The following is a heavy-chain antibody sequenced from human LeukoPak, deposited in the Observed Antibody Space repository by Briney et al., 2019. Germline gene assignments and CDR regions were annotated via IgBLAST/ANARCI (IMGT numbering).Heavy chain of an antibody. J-gene: IGHJ4*02. CDR3: ARDGGSGYDAYYFDY. Sequence: PGGSLRLSCAASGFTFSTYTMNWVRQGPGKALEWVSSISSSTNYIYYADSVKGRFTISRDNAKNSLYLQMNSLRAEDTAVYYCARDGGSGYDAYYFDYWGQGTLVTVSS. V-gene: IGHV3-21*01. CDR2: ISSSTNYI. CDR1: GFTFSTYT. D-gene: IGHD5-12*01.